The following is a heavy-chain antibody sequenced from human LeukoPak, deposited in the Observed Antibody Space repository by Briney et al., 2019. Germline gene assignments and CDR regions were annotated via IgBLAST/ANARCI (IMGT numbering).Heavy chain of an antibody. J-gene: IGHJ3*02. CDR1: GGSISSYY. V-gene: IGHV4-59*01. Sequence: SETLSLTCTVSGGSISSYYWSWIRQPPGKGLEWIGYVYYSGSTNYNPSLKSRVTISVDTFKNQFSLKLSSVTAADTAVYYCATDRSQLGHDAFDIWGQGTMVTVSS. D-gene: IGHD6-6*01. CDR2: VYYSGST. CDR3: ATDRSQLGHDAFDI.